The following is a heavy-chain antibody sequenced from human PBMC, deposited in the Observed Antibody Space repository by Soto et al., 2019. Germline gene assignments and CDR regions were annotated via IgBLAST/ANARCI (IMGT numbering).Heavy chain of an antibody. Sequence: GGSLRLSCAASGFTFSSYGMHWVRQAPGKGLEWVAVIWYDGSNKYYADSVKGRFTISRDNSKNTLYLQRNSLRAEDTAVYYCARGKEGTYYYDSMDYWGQGTLVTVSS. CDR3: ARGKEGTYYYDSMDY. D-gene: IGHD3-22*01. V-gene: IGHV3-33*01. CDR1: GFTFSSYG. J-gene: IGHJ4*02. CDR2: IWYDGSNK.